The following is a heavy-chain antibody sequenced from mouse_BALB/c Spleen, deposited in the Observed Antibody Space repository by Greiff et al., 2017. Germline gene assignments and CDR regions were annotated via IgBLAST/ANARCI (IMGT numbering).Heavy chain of an antibody. Sequence: VKLVESGAELMKPGASVKISCKATGYTFSSYWIEWVKQRPGHGLEWIGEILPGSGSTNYNEKFKGKATLTSDKSSSTAYMELSSLTSEDSAVYYCAREGVYYYGSSPAWFAYWGQGTLVTVSA. CDR1: GYTFSSYW. CDR2: ILPGSGST. CDR3: AREGVYYYGSSPAWFAY. D-gene: IGHD1-1*01. J-gene: IGHJ3*01. V-gene: IGHV1-9*01.